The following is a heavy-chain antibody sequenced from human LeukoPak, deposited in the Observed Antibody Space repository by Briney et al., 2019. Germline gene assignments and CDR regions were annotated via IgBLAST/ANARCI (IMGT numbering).Heavy chain of an antibody. CDR3: ATALCGSTSCYVNLDAFDI. Sequence: ASVKVSCKVSGYTLTELSMHWVRQAPGKGLEWMGGFDPEDGETIYAQKFQGRVTMTEDTSTDTAYMELSSLRSEDTAVYYCATALCGSTSCYVNLDAFDIWGQGTMVTVSS. CDR1: GYTLTELS. J-gene: IGHJ3*02. D-gene: IGHD2-2*01. CDR2: FDPEDGET. V-gene: IGHV1-24*01.